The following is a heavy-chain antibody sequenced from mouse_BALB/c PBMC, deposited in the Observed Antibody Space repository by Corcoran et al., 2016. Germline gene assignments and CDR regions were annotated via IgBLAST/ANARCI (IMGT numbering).Heavy chain of an antibody. CDR3: ARNYEAY. D-gene: IGHD1-1*01. CDR2: INTYTGEP. V-gene: IGHV9-3-1*01. CDR1: GYTFTNYG. J-gene: IGHJ3*01. Sequence: QIQLVQSGPELKKPGETVKISCKASGYTFTNYGMNWVKQAPGKGLKWMGWINTYTGEPTYADDFKGRFAFSLETSASTAYLQINNLKNEDTATYFCARNYEAYWGQGTLVTVSA.